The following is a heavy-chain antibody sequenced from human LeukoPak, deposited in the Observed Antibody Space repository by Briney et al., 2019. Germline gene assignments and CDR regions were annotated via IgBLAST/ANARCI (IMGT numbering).Heavy chain of an antibody. V-gene: IGHV4-31*03. CDR1: GASISTGGFY. CDR3: ARDHSYYFGSQTSTLDV. Sequence: PSETLSPTCTISGASISTGGFYWTWIRQPPGEGLEWIGYIYYTGSVDYNASLKSRLTISLDTPKNRFSLKLNSVTAADTAVYYCARDHSYYFGSQTSTLDVWGQGTAVTVSS. J-gene: IGHJ6*02. CDR2: IYYTGSV. D-gene: IGHD3-10*01.